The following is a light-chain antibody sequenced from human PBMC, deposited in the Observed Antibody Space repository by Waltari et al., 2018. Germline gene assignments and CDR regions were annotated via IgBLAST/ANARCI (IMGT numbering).Light chain of an antibody. CDR2: EAN. J-gene: IGLJ1*01. V-gene: IGLV2-23*01. CDR1: SSDVGSYNL. CDR3: CSYAGTITPYV. Sequence: QSALTQPASVSGSPGQSVTISCTGTSSDVGSYNLVSWYQHHPGKAPKLMIYEANKRPSGVSNRFSGSKSGITASLTISGLQAEVEADYYCCSYAGTITPYVFGSGTKVTVL.